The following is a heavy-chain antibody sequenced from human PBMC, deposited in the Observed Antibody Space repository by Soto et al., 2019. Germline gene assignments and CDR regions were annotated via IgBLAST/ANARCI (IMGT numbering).Heavy chain of an antibody. CDR1: GFSLSTSGMC. Sequence: SGPTLVNPTQTLTLTCTFSGFSLSTSGMCVSWIRQPPGKALEWLARIDWDDDKYYSTSLKTRLTISKDTSKNQVVLTMTKMEPLDTATYYCSRIQQIAAAGNYYYYMDVWGKGTTVTVSS. D-gene: IGHD6-13*01. CDR3: SRIQQIAAAGNYYYYMDV. CDR2: IDWDDDK. J-gene: IGHJ6*03. V-gene: IGHV2-70*11.